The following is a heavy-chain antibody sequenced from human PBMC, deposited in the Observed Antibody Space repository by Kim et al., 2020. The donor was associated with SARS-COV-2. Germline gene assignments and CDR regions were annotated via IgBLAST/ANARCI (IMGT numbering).Heavy chain of an antibody. CDR3: ARGLRGIQLWLITDY. V-gene: IGHV3-30*04. CDR2: ISYDGSNK. Sequence: GGSLRLSCAASGFTFSSYAMHWVRQAPGKGLEWVAVISYDGSNKYYADSVKGRFTISRDNSKNTLYLQMNSLRAEDTAVYYCARGLRGIQLWLITDYWCQGSLVTVSS. D-gene: IGHD5-18*01. J-gene: IGHJ4*01. CDR1: GFTFSSYA.